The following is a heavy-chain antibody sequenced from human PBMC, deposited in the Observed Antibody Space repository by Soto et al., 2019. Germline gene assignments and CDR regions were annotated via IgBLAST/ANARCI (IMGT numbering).Heavy chain of an antibody. V-gene: IGHV3-48*02. CDR2: ISSTGSTT. CDR3: ARESRGFDY. CDR1: GFTFSSYN. J-gene: IGHJ4*02. Sequence: EVQLVESGGGSIQTGGSLRLSCAASGFTFSSYNMNWVRQAPGKGLEWISYISSTGSTTYYADSVKGRFTTSRDNAKNSPFLQMTSLRDEDTAVYYCARESRGFDYWGQGTLVTVSS. D-gene: IGHD3-10*01.